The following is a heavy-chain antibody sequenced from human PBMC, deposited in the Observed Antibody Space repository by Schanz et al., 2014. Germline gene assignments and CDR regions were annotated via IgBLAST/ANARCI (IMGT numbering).Heavy chain of an antibody. CDR3: AKGRFGELSAFDI. J-gene: IGHJ3*02. CDR2: ISGSGGST. V-gene: IGHV3-23*01. D-gene: IGHD3-10*01. Sequence: EVKLLESGGTLVRPGGSLRLSCAASGFTFSTYAMAWVRQAPGKGLEWVSAISGSGGSTYYADSVKGRFTISRDNSKNTLYLQMNSLRAEDTAVYYCAKGRFGELSAFDIWGQGTMVTVSS. CDR1: GFTFSTYA.